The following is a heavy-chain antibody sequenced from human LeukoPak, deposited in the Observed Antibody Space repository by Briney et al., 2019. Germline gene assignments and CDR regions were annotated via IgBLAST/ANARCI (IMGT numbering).Heavy chain of an antibody. J-gene: IGHJ4*02. CDR1: EFTFSSYS. Sequence: GGSLRLSCAASEFTFSSYSMNWVRQAPGKGLEWVAVIWYDGSNKYYADSVKGRFTISRDNSKNTLYLQMNSLRAEDTAVYYCARAPPGARGWYFDYWGQGTLVTVSS. CDR2: IWYDGSNK. D-gene: IGHD6-19*01. CDR3: ARAPPGARGWYFDY. V-gene: IGHV3-33*08.